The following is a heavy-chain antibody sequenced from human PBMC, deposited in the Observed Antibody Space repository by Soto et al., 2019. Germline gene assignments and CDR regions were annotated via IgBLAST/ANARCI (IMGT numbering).Heavy chain of an antibody. V-gene: IGHV1-69*01. J-gene: IGHJ6*02. CDR3: AREGRPPEAGMDV. Sequence: QVQLVQSGAEVKKPGSSVKFSCKASGGTFSSYAISWVRQAPGQGLEWMGGIITIFGTANYAQKFQGTVTITADESTSIAYRELSSLRSEDTAVYYWAREGRPPEAGMDVWGQVTTVTVSS. D-gene: IGHD6-6*01. CDR2: IITIFGTA. CDR1: GGTFSSYA.